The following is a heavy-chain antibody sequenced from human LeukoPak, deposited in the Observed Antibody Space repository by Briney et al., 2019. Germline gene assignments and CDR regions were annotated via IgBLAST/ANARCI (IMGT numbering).Heavy chain of an antibody. D-gene: IGHD1-26*01. V-gene: IGHV4-39*01. Sequence: SETLSLTCTVSGGSISSSSYYWGWIRQPPGKGLEWIGSIYYSGSTYYNPSLKSRVTISVDTSKNQFSLKLSSVTAADTAVYYCAIGRRQHPFDYWGQGTLVTVSS. CDR3: AIGRRQHPFDY. J-gene: IGHJ4*02. CDR2: IYYSGST. CDR1: GGSISSSSYY.